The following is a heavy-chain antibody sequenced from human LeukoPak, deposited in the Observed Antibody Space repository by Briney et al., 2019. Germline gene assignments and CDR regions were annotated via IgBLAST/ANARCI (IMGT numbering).Heavy chain of an antibody. J-gene: IGHJ4*02. Sequence: SETLSLTCTVSGGSISSSSYYWGWIRQPPGKGLEWIGSIYYSGSTYYNPSLKSRVTISVDTSKNQFSLKLSSVTAADTAGYYCASPGSSSLITWGQGTLVTVSS. CDR1: GGSISSSSYY. V-gene: IGHV4-39*01. CDR3: ASPGSSSLIT. CDR2: IYYSGST. D-gene: IGHD6-13*01.